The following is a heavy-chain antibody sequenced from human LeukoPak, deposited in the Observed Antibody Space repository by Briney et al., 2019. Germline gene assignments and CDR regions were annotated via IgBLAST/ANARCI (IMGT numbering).Heavy chain of an antibody. Sequence: ASVKVSCKASGYTFSDYYMHWVRQAPGQGLEWMGWINPDSGGTKYAQKFQDRVTMTSDTSISTAYMELSRLRSDDTAVYYCARDGNVVLPAAITYYFDCWGQGTLVTVSS. CDR3: ARDGNVVLPAAITYYFDC. J-gene: IGHJ4*02. CDR2: INPDSGGT. D-gene: IGHD2-2*01. CDR1: GYTFSDYY. V-gene: IGHV1-2*02.